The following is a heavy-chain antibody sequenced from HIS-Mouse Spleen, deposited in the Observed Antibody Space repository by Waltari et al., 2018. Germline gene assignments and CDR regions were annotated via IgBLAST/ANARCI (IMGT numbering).Heavy chain of an antibody. D-gene: IGHD6-19*01. J-gene: IGHJ4*02. CDR3: ARIAEGYTSGWYAFDY. Sequence: QVTLRESGPALVKPTQTLTLPCTFSGFSLSTSGMCVSWLRQPPGKALEWLARIDWDDDKYYSTSLKTRLTISKDTSKNQVVLTMTNMDPVDTATYYCARIAEGYTSGWYAFDYWGQGTLVTVSS. CDR1: GFSLSTSGMC. CDR2: IDWDDDK. V-gene: IGHV2-70*15.